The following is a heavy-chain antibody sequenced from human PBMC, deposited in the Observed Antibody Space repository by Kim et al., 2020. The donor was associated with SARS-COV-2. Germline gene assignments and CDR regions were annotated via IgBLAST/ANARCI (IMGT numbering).Heavy chain of an antibody. CDR3: ATYSSSSPYYFDY. V-gene: IGHV4-39*01. J-gene: IGHJ4*02. D-gene: IGHD6-6*01. Sequence: NPSLKGRVTLSVDTSKNQFSLKLSSVTAADTALYYCATYSSSSPYYFDYWGQGTLVTVSS.